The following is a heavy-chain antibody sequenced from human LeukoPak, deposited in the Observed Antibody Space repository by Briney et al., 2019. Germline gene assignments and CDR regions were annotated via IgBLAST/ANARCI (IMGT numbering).Heavy chain of an antibody. J-gene: IGHJ6*02. CDR3: AKVEYWQWFGDLSLYYYYYYGMDV. CDR2: ISYDGSNK. D-gene: IGHD3-10*01. CDR1: GFTFSSYG. Sequence: PGGSLRLSCAASGFTFSSYGMHWVRQAPGKGLEWVAVISYDGSNKYYADSVKGRFTISRDNSKNTLYLQMNSLRAEDTAVYYCAKVEYWQWFGDLSLYYYYYYGMDVWGQGTTVTVSS. V-gene: IGHV3-30*18.